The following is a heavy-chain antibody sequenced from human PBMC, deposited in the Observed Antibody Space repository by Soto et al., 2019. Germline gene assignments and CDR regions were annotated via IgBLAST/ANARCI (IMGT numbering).Heavy chain of an antibody. J-gene: IGHJ4*02. CDR1: GYSFAGYW. D-gene: IGHD3-22*01. CDR3: ARQIYDSDTGPNFQYYFDS. CDR2: IDPSDSQT. Sequence: GESLKISCKGSGYSFAGYWISWVRQKPGIGLEWMGRIDPSDSQTYYSPSFRGHVTISVTKSITTVFLQWSSLRASDTAMYYYARQIYDSDTGPNFQYYFDSWGQGTPVTVSA. V-gene: IGHV5-10-1*01.